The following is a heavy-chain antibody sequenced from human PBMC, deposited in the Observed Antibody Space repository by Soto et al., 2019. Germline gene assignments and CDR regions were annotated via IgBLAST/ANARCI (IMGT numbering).Heavy chain of an antibody. V-gene: IGHV4-31*03. CDR2: IYYSGST. CDR1: GGSISSGGYY. D-gene: IGHD2-15*01. CDR3: ARASVVAAIIYFDY. Sequence: SETLSLSCTVSGGSISSGGYYWSWIRQHPGKGLEWIGYIYYSGSTYYNPSLKSRVTISVDTSKNQFSLKLSSVTAADTAVYYCARASVVAAIIYFDYWGQGTLVTVSS. J-gene: IGHJ4*02.